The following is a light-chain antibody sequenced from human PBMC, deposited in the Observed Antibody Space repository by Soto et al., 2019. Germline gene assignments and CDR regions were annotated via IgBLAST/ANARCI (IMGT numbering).Light chain of an antibody. CDR2: DAF. Sequence: EIVLTQSPVTLSLSPGERATLSCRASQSVSRYLAWYQQKPDQAPRLLIYDAFNRATGIPARFSGSGSGTDFTLTTSSLEPEDFAVYYCQQRSNWPWTFGQGTKVDIK. CDR1: QSVSRY. V-gene: IGKV3-11*01. CDR3: QQRSNWPWT. J-gene: IGKJ1*01.